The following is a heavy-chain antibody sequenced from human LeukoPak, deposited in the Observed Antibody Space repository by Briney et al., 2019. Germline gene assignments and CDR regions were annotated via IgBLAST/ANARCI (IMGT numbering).Heavy chain of an antibody. CDR1: GDSVPSDRAA. Sequence: SQTLSLTCAISGDSVPSDRAAWNWIRQSPSRGLEWLARTYYRSTWYNVYAVSVKSRITINPDTSKNQLSLQLNSVSPEDTAVYYCAREITDAFDIWGQGTMVTVSS. D-gene: IGHD1-14*01. CDR2: TYYRSTWYN. J-gene: IGHJ3*02. CDR3: AREITDAFDI. V-gene: IGHV6-1*01.